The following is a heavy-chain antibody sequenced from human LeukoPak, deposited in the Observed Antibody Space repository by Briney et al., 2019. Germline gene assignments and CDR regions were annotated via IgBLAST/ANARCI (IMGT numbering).Heavy chain of an antibody. V-gene: IGHV1-46*01. J-gene: IGHJ3*02. CDR1: GYTFTTYY. Sequence: ASVKVSCKASGYTFTTYYMHWVRQAPGQGLEWMGIINPSGGSTNYAQKFQGRVTLTRDMSTSTVYMELSGLRSEDTAVYYCARADHRSWNAFGIWGQGTTVTVSS. D-gene: IGHD6-13*01. CDR2: INPSGGST. CDR3: ARADHRSWNAFGI.